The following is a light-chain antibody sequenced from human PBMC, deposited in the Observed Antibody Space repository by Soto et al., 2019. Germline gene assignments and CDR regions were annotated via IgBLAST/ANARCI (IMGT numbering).Light chain of an antibody. J-gene: IGLJ3*02. V-gene: IGLV1-44*01. CDR3: AVWDDFLNAWV. CDR2: SNN. CDR1: SSSIGGNT. Sequence: QSVLTQSPSASETPGQTVTISCSGSSSSIGGNTVNWYQQLPGAAPKLLIYSNNQRASGVPDRFSGSKSGTSASLAISGLQSEDEADYYCAVWDDFLNAWVFGGGTKLTV.